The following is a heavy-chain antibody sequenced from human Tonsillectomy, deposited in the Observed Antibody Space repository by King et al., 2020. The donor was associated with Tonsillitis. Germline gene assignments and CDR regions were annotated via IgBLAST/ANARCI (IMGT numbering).Heavy chain of an antibody. CDR1: GGTFSSYA. V-gene: IGHV1-69*12. Sequence: QLVQSGAEVKKPGSSVKVSCKASGGTFSSYAINWVRQAPGQGLQWMGGIIPIFGTPSYAQKFQGRVTITADESTGTTYMEQSGLRSEDTAVYFCARVGSYYYDTSDYRSYYFDHWGQGTLVTVSS. CDR2: IIPIFGTP. J-gene: IGHJ4*02. CDR3: ARVGSYYYDTSDYRSYYFDH. D-gene: IGHD3-22*01.